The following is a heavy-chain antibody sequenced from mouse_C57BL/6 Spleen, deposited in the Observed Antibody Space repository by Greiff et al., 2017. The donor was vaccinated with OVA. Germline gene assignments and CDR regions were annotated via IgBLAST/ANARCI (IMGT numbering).Heavy chain of an antibody. CDR3: ARPSPEGAFDY. J-gene: IGHJ2*01. V-gene: IGHV1-72*01. Sequence: VQLQQSGAELVKPGASVMLSCKASGYTFTSYWMHWVKQRPGRGLEWIGRIDLNSGGTKYNEKFKSKATLTVDKPSSTAYMQLSSLTSEDSAVYYCARPSPEGAFDYWGKGTTLTVSS. CDR1: GYTFTSYW. CDR2: IDLNSGGT.